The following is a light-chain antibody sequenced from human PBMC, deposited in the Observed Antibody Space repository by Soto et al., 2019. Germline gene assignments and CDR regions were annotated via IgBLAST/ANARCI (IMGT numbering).Light chain of an antibody. CDR2: LEGSGSY. CDR1: SGHSSYI. J-gene: IGLJ3*02. CDR3: ETWDSNTRV. V-gene: IGLV4-60*02. Sequence: QPVLTQSSSASASLGSSVKLTCTLSSGHSSYIIEWHQQQPGKAPRYLMKLEGSGSYNKGSGVPDRFSGSSSGADRYLTIAILQYEDEADYYRETWDSNTRVFGGGTKVTVL.